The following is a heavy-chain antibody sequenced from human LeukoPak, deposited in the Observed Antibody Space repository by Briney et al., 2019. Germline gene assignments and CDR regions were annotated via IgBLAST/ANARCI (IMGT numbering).Heavy chain of an antibody. V-gene: IGHV1-69*01. CDR2: IIPMSGTT. CDR1: GGTFSNYA. CDR3: AREQWLVPHRYYYYGMDV. J-gene: IGHJ6*02. D-gene: IGHD6-19*01. Sequence: SVKVSCAASGGTFSNYAISWVRQAPGQGLEWMGGIIPMSGTTNYAQKFQGRVTITADESTNTAYMALSSLRSEDTALYYCAREQWLVPHRYYYYGMDVWGQGTTVTVSS.